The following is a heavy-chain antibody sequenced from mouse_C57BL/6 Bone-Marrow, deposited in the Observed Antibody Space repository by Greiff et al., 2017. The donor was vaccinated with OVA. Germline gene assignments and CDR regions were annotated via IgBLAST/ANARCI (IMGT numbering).Heavy chain of an antibody. CDR3: ARGELGRFGY. V-gene: IGHV1-82*01. CDR1: GYAFSSSW. CDR2: IYPGDGDT. Sequence: VQLQQSGPELVKPGASVKISCKASGYAFSSSWMNWVKQRPGKGLEWIGRIYPGDGDTNYNGKFKGKATLTADKSSSTAYMQLSSLTSEDSAVYFCARGELGRFGYWGQGTTLTVSS. D-gene: IGHD4-1*01. J-gene: IGHJ2*01.